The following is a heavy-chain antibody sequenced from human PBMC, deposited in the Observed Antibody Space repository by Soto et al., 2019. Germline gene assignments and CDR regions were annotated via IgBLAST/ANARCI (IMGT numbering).Heavy chain of an antibody. Sequence: PSETLSLTCTVSGGSISSGGYYWSWIRQHPGKCLEWIGYIYYSGSTYYNPSLKSRVTISVDTSKNQFSLKLSSVTAADTAVYYCARLDERGYDSSWPNYYFDYWGQGTLVTVSS. D-gene: IGHD5-12*01. CDR2: IYYSGST. V-gene: IGHV4-31*03. CDR1: GGSISSGGYY. J-gene: IGHJ4*02. CDR3: ARLDERGYDSSWPNYYFDY.